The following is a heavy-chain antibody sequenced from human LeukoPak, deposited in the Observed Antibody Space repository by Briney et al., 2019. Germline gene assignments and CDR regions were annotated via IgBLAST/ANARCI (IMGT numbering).Heavy chain of an antibody. CDR3: ASGPYGSGSYLYYYYGMDV. CDR1: GGTFSSYA. J-gene: IGHJ6*04. V-gene: IGHV1-69*01. Sequence: SVKVSYKASGGTFSSYAISWVRQAPGQGLEWMGGIIPIFGTANYAQKFQGRVTITADESTSTAYMELSSLRSEDTAVYYCASGPYGSGSYLYYYYGMDVWGKGTTVTVSS. CDR2: IIPIFGTA. D-gene: IGHD3-10*01.